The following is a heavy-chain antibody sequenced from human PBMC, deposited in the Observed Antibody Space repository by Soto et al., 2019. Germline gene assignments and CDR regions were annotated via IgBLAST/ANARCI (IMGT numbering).Heavy chain of an antibody. CDR2: ISGSGGST. D-gene: IGHD3-3*01. J-gene: IGHJ4*02. Sequence: GGALRRSCSASGFTFGGCAMRWVRQAAGKGLEWVSAISGSGGSTYYADSVKGRFTISRDNSKNTLYLQMNSLRAEDTAVYYCAKVTRRFLEWFPFDYWGQGTLVTVSS. CDR1: GFTFGGCA. V-gene: IGHV3-23*01. CDR3: AKVTRRFLEWFPFDY.